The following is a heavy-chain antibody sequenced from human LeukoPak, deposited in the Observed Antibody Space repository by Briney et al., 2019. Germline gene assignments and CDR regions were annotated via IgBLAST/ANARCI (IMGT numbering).Heavy chain of an antibody. CDR1: GFTFSSYW. J-gene: IGHJ3*02. CDR3: ARSGRGGAFDI. D-gene: IGHD1-26*01. V-gene: IGHV3-74*01. Sequence: GGSLRLSCAASGFTFSSYWMHWVRQGPGKGLVWVSRIYSDGSRTSYADSVKGRFTISGDNAKNTLYLQMNSLRAEDTAVYYCARSGRGGAFDIWGQGTMVTVSS. CDR2: IYSDGSRT.